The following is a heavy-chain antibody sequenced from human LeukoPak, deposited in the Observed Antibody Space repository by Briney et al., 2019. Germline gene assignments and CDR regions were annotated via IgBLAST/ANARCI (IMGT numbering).Heavy chain of an antibody. V-gene: IGHV4-59*01. D-gene: IGHD3-10*01. CDR1: GGSISIYY. Sequence: PSETLSLTCTVSGGSISIYYWNWIRQPPGKGLEWIGYIYNSGSTNYNPSLKSRVTISVDTSKNQFSLKLNSVTAADTAVCYCARDRELGYWGQGTLVTVSS. CDR3: ARDRELGY. CDR2: IYNSGST. J-gene: IGHJ4*02.